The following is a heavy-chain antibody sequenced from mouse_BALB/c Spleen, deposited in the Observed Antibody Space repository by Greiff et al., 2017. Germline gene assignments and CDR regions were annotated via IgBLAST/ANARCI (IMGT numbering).Heavy chain of an antibody. CDR1: GFTIKDSY. J-gene: IGHJ3*01. Sequence: VQLQQSGAELVKPGASVKLSCTASGFTIKDSYMHWVKQRPEQGLEWIGRIDPANGNTKYDPKFQGKATITADTSSNTAYLQLSSLTSEDTAVYDCASSHYGGFAYWGQGTLVTVSA. D-gene: IGHD1-1*01. V-gene: IGHV14-3*02. CDR3: ASSHYGGFAY. CDR2: IDPANGNT.